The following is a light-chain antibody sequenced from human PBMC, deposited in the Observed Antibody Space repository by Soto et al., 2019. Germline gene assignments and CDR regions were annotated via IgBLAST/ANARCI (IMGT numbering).Light chain of an antibody. Sequence: EIVLTQSPATLSLSPGERATLSCRASQSISSYLAWYQQKPGQAPRLLIYDASNRATGISARFSGSGSGTDFTLTISSLEPEDFAVYYCQQRTNRLTFGGGTKVDIK. J-gene: IGKJ4*01. V-gene: IGKV3-11*01. CDR1: QSISSY. CDR2: DAS. CDR3: QQRTNRLT.